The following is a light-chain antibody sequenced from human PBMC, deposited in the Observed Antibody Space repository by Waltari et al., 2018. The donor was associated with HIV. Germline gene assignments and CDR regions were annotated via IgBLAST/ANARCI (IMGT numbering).Light chain of an antibody. CDR3: HSYDISLSGSV. CDR2: GNP. V-gene: IGLV1-40*01. CDR1: GPNIGAGYD. J-gene: IGLJ3*02. Sequence: QSVLTQPPSVSGAPGQRVTISCTGIGPNIGAGYDVHWYQQRPGTAPKVLIHGNPPRPSGVSGRFTGSNSGSAASLVIPGLPAVDEADYYCHSYDISLSGSVFGGGTKLTVL.